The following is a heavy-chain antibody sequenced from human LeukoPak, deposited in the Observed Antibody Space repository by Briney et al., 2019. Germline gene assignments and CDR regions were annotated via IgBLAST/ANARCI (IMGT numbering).Heavy chain of an antibody. V-gene: IGHV3-23*01. J-gene: IGHJ6*03. CDR3: ARSPAGANYYLDV. CDR1: GFTFSSYG. Sequence: GGTLRLSCAASGFTFSSYGMSWVRQAPGKGLEWVSGISGSGGSTYYADSVKGRFTISRDNAKNSLSLQMNSLRAEDTAVYYCARSPAGANYYLDVWGKGTTVTISS. D-gene: IGHD1-14*01. CDR2: ISGSGGST.